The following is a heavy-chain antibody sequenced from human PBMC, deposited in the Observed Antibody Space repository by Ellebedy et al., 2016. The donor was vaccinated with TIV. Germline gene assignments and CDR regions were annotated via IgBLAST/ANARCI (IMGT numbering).Heavy chain of an antibody. D-gene: IGHD2-2*01. Sequence: SETLSLXXTVSGDSISSSGYFWGWIRQPPGEGLEWIASIYYGGSTYYNPSLKSRLTISVDTSKNQFSLKVTSVTAADTAVNYCARLHCSTTDPRLNWFDPWGQGTLVTVSS. CDR2: IYYGGST. CDR1: GDSISSSGYF. V-gene: IGHV4-39*01. CDR3: ARLHCSTTDPRLNWFDP. J-gene: IGHJ5*02.